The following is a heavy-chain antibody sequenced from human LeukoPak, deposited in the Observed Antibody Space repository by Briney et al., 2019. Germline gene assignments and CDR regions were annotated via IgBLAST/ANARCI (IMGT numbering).Heavy chain of an antibody. CDR3: ARDPPREGSYYYMDV. D-gene: IGHD1-26*01. CDR1: GYTFTSYG. CDR2: ISAYNGNT. V-gene: IGHV1-18*01. Sequence: GASVKVSCKASGYTFTSYGISWVRQAPGQGLEWMGWISAYNGNTNYAQKLQGRVTMTTDTSTSTAYMELRSLRSDDTAVYYCARDPPREGSYYYMDVWGKGTTVTVSS. J-gene: IGHJ6*03.